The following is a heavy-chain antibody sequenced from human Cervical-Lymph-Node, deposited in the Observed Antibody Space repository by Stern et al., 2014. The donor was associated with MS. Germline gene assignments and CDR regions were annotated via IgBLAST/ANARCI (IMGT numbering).Heavy chain of an antibody. CDR1: GFTFSTYN. V-gene: IGHV3-21*01. CDR2: ISSGSTYK. CDR3: ARTLAALGMTLGIDV. J-gene: IGHJ6*02. Sequence: DQLVQSGGGLVKPGGSLRLSCAASGFTFSTYNINWVRQAPGKGLEWVSSISSGSTYKYYADSVKGRFTISRDNAKNSLYLQMNSLRAEDTAVYYCARTLAALGMTLGIDVWGHGTTVTVSS. D-gene: IGHD3-16*01.